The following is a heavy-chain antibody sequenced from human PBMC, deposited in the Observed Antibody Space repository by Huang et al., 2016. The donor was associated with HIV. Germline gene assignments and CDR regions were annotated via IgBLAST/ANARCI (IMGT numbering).Heavy chain of an antibody. Sequence: EVQLLESGGGLVQPGGSLRLSCAASGFTFNSYARSWVRQAPGKGLEWVSAISGRGGNTYYADSVKGRFTISRDNSKNTLFLQMSGLRAEDTAVYYCSRDDFWSGYSDYYGLDVWGQGTTVTVSS. CDR3: SRDDFWSGYSDYYGLDV. V-gene: IGHV3-23*01. D-gene: IGHD3-3*01. CDR1: GFTFNSYA. CDR2: ISGRGGNT. J-gene: IGHJ6*02.